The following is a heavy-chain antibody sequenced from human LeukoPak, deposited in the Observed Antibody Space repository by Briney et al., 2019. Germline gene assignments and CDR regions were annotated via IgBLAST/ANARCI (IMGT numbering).Heavy chain of an antibody. D-gene: IGHD3-10*01. CDR3: ARGLLDGFGELYNWFDP. Sequence: SETLSLTCAVYGGSFSGYYWSWIRQPPGKGLEWIGEINHSGSTNYNPSLKSRVTISVDTSKNQFSLKLSSVTAADTAVYYCARGLLDGFGELYNWFDPWGRGTLVTVSS. CDR2: INHSGST. V-gene: IGHV4-34*01. J-gene: IGHJ5*02. CDR1: GGSFSGYY.